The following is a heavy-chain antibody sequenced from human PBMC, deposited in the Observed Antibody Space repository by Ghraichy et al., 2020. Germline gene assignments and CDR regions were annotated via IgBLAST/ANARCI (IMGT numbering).Heavy chain of an antibody. CDR1: GGSISSYY. J-gene: IGHJ3*02. V-gene: IGHV4-4*09. CDR3: ARGLYCSGGSCYTDNDAFDI. CDR2: IYTSGST. Sequence: SETLSLTCTVSGGSISSYYWSWIRQPPGKGLEWIGYIYTSGSTNYNPSLKSRVTISVDTSKNQFSLKLSSVTAADTAVYYCARGLYCSGGSCYTDNDAFDIWGQGTMVTVSS. D-gene: IGHD2-15*01.